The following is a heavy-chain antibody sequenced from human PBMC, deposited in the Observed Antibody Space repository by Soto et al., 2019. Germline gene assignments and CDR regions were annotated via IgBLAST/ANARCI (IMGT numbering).Heavy chain of an antibody. D-gene: IGHD2-21*02. V-gene: IGHV1-69*01. CDR2: IIPIFGTA. J-gene: IGHJ6*02. CDR1: GGTFSSYA. CDR3: ARDAIVVVTATQYYYYYGMDV. Sequence: QVQLVQSGAEVKKPGSSVKVSCKASGGTFSSYAISWVRQAPGQGLEWMGGIIPIFGTANYAQKFQGRVTITADESTSTAYMELSSLRSEDTAVYYCARDAIVVVTATQYYYYYGMDVWGRGTTVTVSS.